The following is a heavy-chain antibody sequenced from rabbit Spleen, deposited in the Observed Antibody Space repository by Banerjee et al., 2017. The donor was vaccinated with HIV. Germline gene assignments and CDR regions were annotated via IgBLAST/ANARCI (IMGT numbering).Heavy chain of an antibody. Sequence: QEQLEESGGDLVKPEGSLTLTCTASGFSFSSNWICWVRQAPGKGLEWIACIDTSNGDTDYANWPKGRFTISKASSTTVTLQMTSLTVADTATYFCARNYVNAFDPWGPGTLVTVS. CDR3: ARNYVNAFDP. J-gene: IGHJ2*01. V-gene: IGHV1S45*01. D-gene: IGHD1-1*01. CDR2: IDTSNGDT. CDR1: GFSFSSNW.